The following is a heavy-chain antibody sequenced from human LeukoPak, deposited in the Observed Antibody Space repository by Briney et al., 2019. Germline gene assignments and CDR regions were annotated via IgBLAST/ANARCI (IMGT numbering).Heavy chain of an antibody. Sequence: SETLSLTCTVSGGSISSYYWSWIRQPAGKGLEWIGRSYTSGSTNYNPSLKSRVTMSVDTSKNQFSLKLSSVTAADTAVYYCATGKRGYSYGFDAFDIWGQGTMVTVSS. CDR2: SYTSGST. D-gene: IGHD5-18*01. J-gene: IGHJ3*02. CDR3: ATGKRGYSYGFDAFDI. CDR1: GGSISSYY. V-gene: IGHV4-4*07.